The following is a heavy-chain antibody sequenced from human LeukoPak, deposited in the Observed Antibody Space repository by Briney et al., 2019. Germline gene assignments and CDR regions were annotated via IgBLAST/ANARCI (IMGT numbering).Heavy chain of an antibody. D-gene: IGHD5-24*01. V-gene: IGHV3-48*04. J-gene: IGHJ4*02. CDR1: GFTFSSYS. Sequence: PGGSLRLSCAASGFTFSSYSMNWVRQAPGKGLEWVSCISSSGSSIYYADSVRGRFTISRDNARNSLYLQMNNLRAEDTAIYYCARDGGWLLKWTLDYWGQGSLVTVSS. CDR2: ISSSGSSI. CDR3: ARDGGWLLKWTLDY.